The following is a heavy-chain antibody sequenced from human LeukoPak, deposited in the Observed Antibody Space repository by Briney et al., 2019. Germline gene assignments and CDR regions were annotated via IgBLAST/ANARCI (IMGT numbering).Heavy chain of an antibody. D-gene: IGHD1-7*01. CDR1: GYTFTSYY. CDR2: INPNSGGT. Sequence: ASVKVSCKASGYTFTSYYMHWVRQAPGQGLEWMGWINPNSGGTNYAQKFQGRVTMTRDTSISTAYMELSRLRSDDTAVYYCARGIGITGTTLDYWGQGTLVTVSS. V-gene: IGHV1-2*02. CDR3: ARGIGITGTTLDY. J-gene: IGHJ4*02.